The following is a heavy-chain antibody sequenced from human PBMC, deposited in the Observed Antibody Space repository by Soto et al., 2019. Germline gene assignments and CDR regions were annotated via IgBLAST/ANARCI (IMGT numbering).Heavy chain of an antibody. CDR1: GGSISSGGYY. J-gene: IGHJ5*02. D-gene: IGHD5-12*01. V-gene: IGHV4-31*03. CDR3: AREHSGYDWSWHSSGWDARGKYNWFDP. CDR2: IYYSGST. Sequence: PSETLSLTCTVSGGSISSGGYYWSWIRQHPGKGLEWIGYIYYSGSTYYNPSLKSRVTISVDTSKNQFSLKLSSVTAADTAVYYCAREHSGYDWSWHSSGWDARGKYNWFDPWGQGTLVTVSS.